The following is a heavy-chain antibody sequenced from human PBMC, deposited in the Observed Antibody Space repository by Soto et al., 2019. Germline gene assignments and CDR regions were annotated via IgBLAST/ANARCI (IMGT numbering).Heavy chain of an antibody. D-gene: IGHD3-9*01. V-gene: IGHV3-74*01. J-gene: IGHJ4*02. CDR3: ASASSWTGYSVQFDS. CDR2: INSGGSGT. Sequence: EVQLVESGGGLVQPGGSLRLSCAASGFTFSHYWMHWVRQAPGKGLVWVSRINSGGSGTTYADFVKGRFTISRDNAKNTLYLQMNSLRAEDTAVYFCASASSWTGYSVQFDSWGQGTLVTVSS. CDR1: GFTFSHYW.